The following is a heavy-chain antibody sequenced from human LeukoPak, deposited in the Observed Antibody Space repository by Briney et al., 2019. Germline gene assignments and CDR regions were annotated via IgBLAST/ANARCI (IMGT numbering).Heavy chain of an antibody. J-gene: IGHJ4*02. Sequence: GGSLRLSCAASGFTFSDYYMSWIRQAPGKGLEWVSYISSSGSTIYYADSVKGRFTISRDNAKNSLYLQMNSLRAEDTAVYYCARDTPSDYVWGSYRQVLDYWGQGTLVTVSS. V-gene: IGHV3-11*01. CDR2: ISSSGSTI. CDR1: GFTFSDYY. D-gene: IGHD3-16*02. CDR3: ARDTPSDYVWGSYRQVLDY.